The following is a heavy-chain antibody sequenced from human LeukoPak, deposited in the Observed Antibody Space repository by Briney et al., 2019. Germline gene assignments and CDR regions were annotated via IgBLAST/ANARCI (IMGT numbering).Heavy chain of an antibody. CDR3: ASTGGYGSGTYDYYYFGMDV. CDR1: GFTFSNYE. Sequence: GGSLRLSCAASGFTFSNYEMNWVRQAPGEGLEWVAYITSSGRIRYYADSVKGRFTISRDNAKNSLYLQMNSLRAEDTAVYYCASTGGYGSGTYDYYYFGMDVWGQGTTVTVSS. D-gene: IGHD3-10*01. J-gene: IGHJ6*02. V-gene: IGHV3-48*03. CDR2: ITSSGRIR.